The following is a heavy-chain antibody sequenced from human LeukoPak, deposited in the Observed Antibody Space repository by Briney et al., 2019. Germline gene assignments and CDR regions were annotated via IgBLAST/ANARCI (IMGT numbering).Heavy chain of an antibody. J-gene: IGHJ4*02. D-gene: IGHD3-10*01. CDR3: AVAYGSGSSRFDY. CDR2: ISGSGGST. CDR1: GFTFSSYV. Sequence: HPGGSLRLSCAASGFTFSSYVMSWVRQAPGKGLEWVSAISGSGGSTYYADSVKGRFTISRDNSKNTLYLQMNSLRAEDTAVYYCAVAYGSGSSRFDYWGQGTLVTVSS. V-gene: IGHV3-23*01.